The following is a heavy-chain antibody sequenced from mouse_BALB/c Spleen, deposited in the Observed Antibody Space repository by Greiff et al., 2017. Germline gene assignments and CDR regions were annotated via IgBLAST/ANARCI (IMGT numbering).Heavy chain of an antibody. D-gene: IGHD1-2*01. CDR2: ISDGGSYT. CDR3: ARGDDGYDYAMDY. Sequence: DVHLVESGGGLVKPGGSLKLSCAASGFTFSDYYMYWVRQTPEKRLEWVATISDGGSYTYYPDSVKGRFTISRDNAKNNLYLQMSSLKSEDTAMYYCARGDDGYDYAMDYWGQGTSVTVSS. CDR1: GFTFSDYY. J-gene: IGHJ4*01. V-gene: IGHV5-4*02.